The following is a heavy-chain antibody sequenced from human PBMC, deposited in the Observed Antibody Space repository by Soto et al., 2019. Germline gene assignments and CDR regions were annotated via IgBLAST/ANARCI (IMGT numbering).Heavy chain of an antibody. CDR1: GYTFTGYY. J-gene: IGHJ6*02. V-gene: IGHV1-2*04. Sequence: VQLVQSGAEVKKPGASVKVYCKASGYTFTGYYMHWVRQAPGQGLEWMGWINPNSGGTNYAQKFQGWVTMTRDTSISTAYMELSRLRSDDTAVYYCARERVVITGTVRGGSYSYYGMDVWGQGTTGTFSS. CDR2: INPNSGGT. D-gene: IGHD1-20*01. CDR3: ARERVVITGTVRGGSYSYYGMDV.